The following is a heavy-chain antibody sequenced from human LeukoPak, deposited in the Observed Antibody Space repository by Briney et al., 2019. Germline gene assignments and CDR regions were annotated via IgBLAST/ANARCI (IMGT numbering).Heavy chain of an antibody. CDR2: IYYSGST. D-gene: IGHD1-14*01. CDR3: AATVLLPRSNNRGYYC. Sequence: SETLSLTCTVSGGSISSSSYYWGWIRQPPGKGLEWIGGIYYSGSTYYNPSPKSRVTIYVDTPNNQFSLKLSSVTAADTAVYDCAATVLLPRSNNRGYYCWGQGTLVTVSS. J-gene: IGHJ4*02. V-gene: IGHV4-39*01. CDR1: GGSISSSSYY.